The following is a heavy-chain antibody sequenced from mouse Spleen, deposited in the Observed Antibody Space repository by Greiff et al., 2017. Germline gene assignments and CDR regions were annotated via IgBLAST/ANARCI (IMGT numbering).Heavy chain of an antibody. CDR2: IWRGGST. CDR1: GFSLTSYG. D-gene: IGHD1-2*01. V-gene: IGHV2-5-1*01. Sequence: QVQLKESGPSLVQPSQSLSITCTASGFSLTSYGVHWVRQSPGKGLEWLGVIWRGGSTDYNAAFMSRLSITKDNSKSQVFFKMNSLQADDTAIYXCAKTKLTTAYSDYWGQGTTLTVSS. CDR3: AKTKLTTAYSDY. J-gene: IGHJ2*01.